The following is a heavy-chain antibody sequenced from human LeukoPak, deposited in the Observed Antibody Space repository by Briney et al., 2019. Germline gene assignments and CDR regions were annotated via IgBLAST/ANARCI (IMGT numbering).Heavy chain of an antibody. D-gene: IGHD4-23*01. CDR1: GYTFTSYG. CDR2: ISAYNGNT. Sequence: ASVKSPCKASGYTFTSYGISWVRQAPGQGLEWMGWISAYNGNTNYAQKLQGRVTMTTDTSTSTAYMELRSLRSDDTAVYYCARSYYGGNSGAYSGQRRLVTVSS. V-gene: IGHV1-18*01. J-gene: IGHJ4*02. CDR3: ARSYYGGNSGAY.